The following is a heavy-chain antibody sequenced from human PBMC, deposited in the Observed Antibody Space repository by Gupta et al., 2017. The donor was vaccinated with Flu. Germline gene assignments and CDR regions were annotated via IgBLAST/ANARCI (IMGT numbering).Heavy chain of an antibody. CDR1: GFTFTRYG. Sequence: QAQLVQSGAEVKKPGASVQVSCKASGFTFTRYGFPWVRQAPGQGLEWMGWISAYNGNTNYEQKFRGRVTMTTDTSTTTAYMELRNLRSDDTAVYYCARVGGPAIRFFDWLGWFDPWGQGTLVTVSS. CDR3: ARVGGPAIRFFDWLGWFDP. J-gene: IGHJ5*02. V-gene: IGHV1-18*01. D-gene: IGHD3-9*01. CDR2: ISAYNGNT.